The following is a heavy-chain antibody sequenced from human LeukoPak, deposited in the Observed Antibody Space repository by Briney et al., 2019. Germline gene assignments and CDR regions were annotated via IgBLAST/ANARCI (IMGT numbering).Heavy chain of an antibody. J-gene: IGHJ4*02. CDR2: IYYSGST. D-gene: IGHD3-10*01. CDR3: ARTVVRDYYFDY. CDR1: GGSISSSSYY. V-gene: IGHV4-39*07. Sequence: PSETLSLTCTVSGGSISSSSYYWGWIRQPPGKGLEWIGSIYYSGSTYYNPSLKSRVTISVDTSKNQFSLKLSSVTAADTAVYYCARTVVRDYYFDYWGQGTLVTASS.